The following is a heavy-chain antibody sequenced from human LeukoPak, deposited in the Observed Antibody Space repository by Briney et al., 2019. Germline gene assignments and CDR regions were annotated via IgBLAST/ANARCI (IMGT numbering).Heavy chain of an antibody. CDR3: ARAWYYDSSGYPYNYFGY. Sequence: ASVKVSCKASGYTFTSYAMHWVRQAPGQRLEWMGWINAGNGNTKYSQKFQGRVTITRDTSASTAYMELSSLRSEDTAVYYCARAWYYDSSGYPYNYFGYWGQGTLVTVSS. CDR1: GYTFTSYA. D-gene: IGHD3-22*01. CDR2: INAGNGNT. J-gene: IGHJ4*02. V-gene: IGHV1-3*01.